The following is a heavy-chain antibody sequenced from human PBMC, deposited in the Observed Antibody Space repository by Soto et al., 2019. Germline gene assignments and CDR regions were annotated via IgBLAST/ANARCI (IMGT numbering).Heavy chain of an antibody. CDR1: GGTFSSYA. CDR2: IIPIFGTA. D-gene: IGHD2-2*01. V-gene: IGHV1-69*06. J-gene: IGHJ5*02. CDR3: ARDREGGYCSSTSCYWFDP. Sequence: QVQLVQSGAEVKKPGSSVKVSCKASGGTFSSYAISWVRQAPGQGLEWMGGIIPIFGTANYAQKFQGRVTITADKSTSTAYMKLSSLRSEDTAVYYCARDREGGYCSSTSCYWFDPWGQGTLVTVSS.